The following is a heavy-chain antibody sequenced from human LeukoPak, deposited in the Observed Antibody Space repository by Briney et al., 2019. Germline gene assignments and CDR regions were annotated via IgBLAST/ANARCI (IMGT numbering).Heavy chain of an antibody. CDR3: ARDQMIGTFDI. CDR1: GFTVTNNY. Sequence: GGSLRLSCAASGFTVTNNYMSWVRQAPGKGLEWVSVIYSGGNTYYADSVKGRFTISRDNSKNTLYLQMNSLRAEDTAVYYCARDQMIGTFDIWGRGTMVTVSS. V-gene: IGHV3-66*01. J-gene: IGHJ3*02. D-gene: IGHD3-16*01. CDR2: IYSGGNT.